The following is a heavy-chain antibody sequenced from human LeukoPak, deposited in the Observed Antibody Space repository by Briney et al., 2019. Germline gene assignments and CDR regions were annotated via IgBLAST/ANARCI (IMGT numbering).Heavy chain of an antibody. CDR3: ARGNNVEMATMYNWFDP. Sequence: ASVKVSCKASGGTFSSYAISWVRQAPGQGLEWMGRIIPIFGIANYAQKFQGRVTITADKSTSTAYMELSSLRSEDTAVYYCARGNNVEMATMYNWFDPWGQGTLVTVSS. CDR1: GGTFSSYA. J-gene: IGHJ5*02. V-gene: IGHV1-69*04. CDR2: IIPIFGIA. D-gene: IGHD5-24*01.